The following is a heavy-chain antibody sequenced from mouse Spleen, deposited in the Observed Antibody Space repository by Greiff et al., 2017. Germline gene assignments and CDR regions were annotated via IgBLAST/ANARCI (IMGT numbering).Heavy chain of an antibody. V-gene: IGHV3-8*01. J-gene: IGHJ1*01. CDR3: ARALRQSLDWHFDV. D-gene: IGHD1-1*01. Sequence: DVKLQESGPGLAKPSQTLSLTCSVTGYSITSDYWNWIRKFPGNKLEYMGYISYSGSTYYNPSLKSRISITRDTSKNQYYLQLNSVTTQDTATYYCARALRQSLDWHFDVWGAGTTVTVSS. CDR2: ISYSGST. CDR1: GYSITSDY.